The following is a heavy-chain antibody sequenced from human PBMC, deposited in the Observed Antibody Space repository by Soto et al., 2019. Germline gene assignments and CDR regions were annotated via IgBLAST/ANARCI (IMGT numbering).Heavy chain of an antibody. V-gene: IGHV1-18*01. D-gene: IGHD6-19*01. J-gene: IGHJ3*02. CDR3: ARQGDMAATPADAFDI. CDR1: GYTFTSYG. CDR2: ISAYNGNT. Sequence: ASVKVSCKASGYTFTSYGISWVRQAPGQGLEWMGWISAYNGNTNYAQKLQGRVTMTTDTSTSTAYMELRSLEASDSAVYYCARQGDMAATPADAFDIWGQGTLVTVSS.